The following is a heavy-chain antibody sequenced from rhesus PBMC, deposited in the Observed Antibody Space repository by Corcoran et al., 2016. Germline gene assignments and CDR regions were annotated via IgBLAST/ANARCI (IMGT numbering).Heavy chain of an antibody. Sequence: QVQLQESGPGLMKPSETLSLTCTVSGGSISGYYDWSWTRQPLEKGLEWIGGIYGNAASPYYTPSLKSRVTISRDTSKNQFSLKLSSVTAADTAVYYCAIHDSGYSLDYWGQGVLVTVSS. D-gene: IGHD3-28*01. V-gene: IGHV4-143*01. J-gene: IGHJ4*01. CDR3: AIHDSGYSLDY. CDR2: IYGNAASP. CDR1: GGSISGYYD.